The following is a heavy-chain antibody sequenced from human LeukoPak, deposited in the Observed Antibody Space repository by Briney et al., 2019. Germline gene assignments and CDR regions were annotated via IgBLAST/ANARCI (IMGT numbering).Heavy chain of an antibody. Sequence: SETLSRTCAVYGGSFSGYYWSWIRQPPGKGLEWIGEVNHDGSTNYNPSLKSRVIISVDTSKNQFSLKLTSVTAADTAVYYCVRKNVGSWQTLDYWDQGTLITVSS. D-gene: IGHD1-1*01. CDR1: GGSFSGYY. V-gene: IGHV4-34*01. J-gene: IGHJ4*02. CDR2: VNHDGST. CDR3: VRKNVGSWQTLDY.